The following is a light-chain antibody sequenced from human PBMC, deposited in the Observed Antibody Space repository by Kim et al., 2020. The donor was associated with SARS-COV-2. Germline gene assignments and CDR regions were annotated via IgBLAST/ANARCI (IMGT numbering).Light chain of an antibody. CDR1: QSILYTSNNKNY. J-gene: IGKJ2*01. CDR2: WAS. Sequence: RATINCKSSQSILYTSNNKNYLAWYQQKPGQPPKLLIYWASTRESGVPDRFSGSGSGTDFTLTISSLQAEDVAVYYCQQYYRPWYTFGQGTKLEIK. CDR3: QQYYRPWYT. V-gene: IGKV4-1*01.